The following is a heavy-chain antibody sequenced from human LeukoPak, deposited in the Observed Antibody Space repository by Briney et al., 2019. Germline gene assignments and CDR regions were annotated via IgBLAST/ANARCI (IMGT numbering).Heavy chain of an antibody. CDR2: ISTSSSYI. V-gene: IGHV3-21*01. J-gene: IGHJ5*02. D-gene: IGHD6-13*01. CDR1: GFTFSSYS. CDR3: ARDRSNIAAADGWFDP. Sequence: GGSLRLSCAASGFTFSSYSMNWVRQAPGKGLEWVSSISTSSSYIYYADSVKGRFTISRDNAKNSLYLQMNSLRAEDTAVYYCARDRSNIAAADGWFDPWGQGTLVTVSS.